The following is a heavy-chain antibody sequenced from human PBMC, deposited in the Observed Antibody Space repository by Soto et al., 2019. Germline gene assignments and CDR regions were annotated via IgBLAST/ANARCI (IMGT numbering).Heavy chain of an antibody. J-gene: IGHJ4*02. D-gene: IGHD2-15*01. CDR2: IYPGDSDT. CDR1: GYSFTSYW. CDR3: ARLLGLYCSGGSCYHLDY. Sequence: PGESLKISCKGSGYSFTSYWIGWVRQMPGKGLEWMGIIYPGDSDTRYSPSFQGQVTISADKSISTAYLQWSSLKASDTAMYYCARLLGLYCSGGSCYHLDYWGQGTRVTVSS. V-gene: IGHV5-51*01.